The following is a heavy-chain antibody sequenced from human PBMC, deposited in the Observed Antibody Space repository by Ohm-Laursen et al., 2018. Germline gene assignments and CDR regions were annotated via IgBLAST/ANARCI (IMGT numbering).Heavy chain of an antibody. CDR1: GDSISSGSY. CDR2: IYHSGST. J-gene: IGHJ4*02. CDR3: ARDLRDSSGPWDY. D-gene: IGHD3-22*01. V-gene: IGHV4-38-2*02. Sequence: SDTLSLTCSVSGDSISSGSYWGWIRQPPGKGLEWIGSIYHSGSTFYNPSLKSRVTMSLDTSKNQFSLKITSVTAADTAVYYCARDLRDSSGPWDYWGQGTLVTISS.